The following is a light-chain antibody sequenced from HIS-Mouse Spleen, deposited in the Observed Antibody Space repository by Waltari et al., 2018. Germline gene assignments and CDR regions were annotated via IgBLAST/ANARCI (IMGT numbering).Light chain of an antibody. V-gene: IGLV1-40*01. J-gene: IGLJ1*01. CDR1: SSNIGAGYD. Sequence: QSVLTQPPSVSGAPGQRVTISCTGSSSNIGAGYDVHWYQQLPGTAPKLLICGNTNRPSGVPYRFSGSKSGTSASLAITGLQADDEADYYCQSYDSSLSAHVFGTGTKVTVL. CDR2: GNT. CDR3: QSYDSSLSAHV.